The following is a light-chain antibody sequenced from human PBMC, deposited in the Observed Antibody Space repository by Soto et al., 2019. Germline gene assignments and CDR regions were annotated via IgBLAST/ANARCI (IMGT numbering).Light chain of an antibody. CDR3: QQAASFPIT. Sequence: DIQMTQSPSSLSASVGDIFTITCRASQGIGTDLGWYRQKPGRAPNLLIYTGSSLQSGVPSRFSGSGSGTDFTLTINSLQPEDFATYYCQQAASFPITFGQGTRLEI. CDR1: QGIGTD. J-gene: IGKJ5*01. CDR2: TGS. V-gene: IGKV1-12*01.